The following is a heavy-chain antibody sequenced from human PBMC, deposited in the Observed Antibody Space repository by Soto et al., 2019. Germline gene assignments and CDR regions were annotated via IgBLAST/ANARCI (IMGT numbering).Heavy chain of an antibody. CDR3: ARVGDFWSGYSYYYGMDG. J-gene: IGHJ6*02. D-gene: IGHD3-3*01. Sequence: AGGSLRLSCAASGFTFSSYSMNWVRQAPGKGLEWVSSISSSSSYIYYADSVKGRFTISRDNAKNSLYLQMHSLRAEDTAVYYCARVGDFWSGYSYYYGMDGWGQGTAVTDS. CDR1: GFTFSSYS. CDR2: ISSSSSYI. V-gene: IGHV3-21*01.